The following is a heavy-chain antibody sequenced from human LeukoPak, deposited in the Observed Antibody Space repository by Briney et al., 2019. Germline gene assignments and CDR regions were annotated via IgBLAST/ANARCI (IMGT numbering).Heavy chain of an antibody. J-gene: IGHJ4*02. CDR1: GFTFSSYA. Sequence: GGSLRLSCAASGFTFSSYAMSWVRQAPGKGLEWVSVIYSGGSTYYADSVKGRFTISRDNSKNTLYLQMNSLRAEDTAVYYCARESGYDSYFDYWGQGTLVTVSS. CDR3: ARESGYDSYFDY. V-gene: IGHV3-53*01. D-gene: IGHD5-12*01. CDR2: IYSGGST.